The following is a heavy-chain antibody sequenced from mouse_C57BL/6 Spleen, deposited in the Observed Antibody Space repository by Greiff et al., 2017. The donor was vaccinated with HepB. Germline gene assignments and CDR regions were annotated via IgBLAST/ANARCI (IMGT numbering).Heavy chain of an antibody. CDR3: AKCDPFYYGSSYGYWYFDV. Sequence: VQLQQSGPGLVAPSQSLSITCTVSGFSLTSYGVSWVRQPPGKGLEWLGVIWGDGSTNYHSALISRLTISKDDSKSQVFLKLNSLQTDDTATYYCAKCDPFYYGSSYGYWYFDVWGTGTTVTVSS. CDR2: IWGDGST. V-gene: IGHV2-3*01. J-gene: IGHJ1*03. CDR1: GFSLTSYG. D-gene: IGHD1-1*01.